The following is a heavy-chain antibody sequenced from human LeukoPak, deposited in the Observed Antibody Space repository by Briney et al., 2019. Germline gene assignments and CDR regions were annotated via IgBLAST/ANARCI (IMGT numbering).Heavy chain of an antibody. CDR2: IRNDGTIK. CDR1: GFTFSSYA. V-gene: IGHV3-30*02. Sequence: GGSLRLSCAASGFTFSSYAMSWVRQAPGKGLEWVAFIRNDGTIKYYADSVKGRFTISRDNSKNTLYLQMNSLRAEDTAVYYCAKTGSSSWGYFDYWGQGTLVTVSS. CDR3: AKTGSSSWGYFDY. J-gene: IGHJ4*02. D-gene: IGHD6-13*01.